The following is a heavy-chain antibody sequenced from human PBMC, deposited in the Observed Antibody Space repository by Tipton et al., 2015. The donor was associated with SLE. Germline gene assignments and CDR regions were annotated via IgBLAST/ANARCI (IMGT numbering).Heavy chain of an antibody. J-gene: IGHJ5*02. Sequence: TLSLTCTVSGGSISSYYWSWIRQPPGKGLEWIGYIYYSGSTNYNPSFKSRVTISIDKSKNQFSLRLSSVTAADTAIYYCARGILGYCSGAGCYRFDPWGQGTLVTVSS. CDR2: IYYSGST. CDR3: ARGILGYCSGAGCYRFDP. CDR1: GGSISSYY. V-gene: IGHV4-59*08. D-gene: IGHD2-15*01.